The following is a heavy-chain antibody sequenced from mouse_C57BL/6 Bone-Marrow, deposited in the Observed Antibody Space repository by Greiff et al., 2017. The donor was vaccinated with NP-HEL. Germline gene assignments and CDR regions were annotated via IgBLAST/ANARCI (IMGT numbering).Heavy chain of an antibody. V-gene: IGHV14-4*01. CDR1: GFNIKDDY. CDR3: TTQLTLNYFDY. CDR2: IDPENGDT. D-gene: IGHD3-3*01. J-gene: IGHJ2*01. Sequence: VQLQQSGAELVRPGASVKLSCTASGFNIKDDYMHWVKQRPEQGLEWIGWIDPENGDTAYASKFQGKATITADTSSNTAYLQLSSLTSEDTAVYYCTTQLTLNYFDYWGQGTTLTVSS.